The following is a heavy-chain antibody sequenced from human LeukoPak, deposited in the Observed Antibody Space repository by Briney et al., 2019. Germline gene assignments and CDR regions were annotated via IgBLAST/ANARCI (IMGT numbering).Heavy chain of an antibody. CDR1: GYTFSGYY. CDR2: INPNTGGT. CDR3: ARGPRITLVRGGQWYFYMDV. Sequence: ASVKVSCKASGYTFSGYYIHWVRQAPGQGLEWMGWINPNTGGTKYAQRFQDRVTMTRDTSTSTVYMELSSLRSDDTAVYYCARGPRITLVRGGQWYFYMDVWGKGTTVTVSS. V-gene: IGHV1-2*02. D-gene: IGHD3-10*01. J-gene: IGHJ6*03.